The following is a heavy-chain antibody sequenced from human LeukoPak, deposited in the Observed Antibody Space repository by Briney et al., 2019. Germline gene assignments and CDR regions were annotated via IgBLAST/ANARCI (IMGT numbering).Heavy chain of an antibody. V-gene: IGHV4-34*01. Sequence: SETLSLTCAVYGGSFSGYYWSWIRQPPGKGLEWIGEINHSGSTNYNPSLKSRVTISVDTSKNQFSLKLSSVTAADTAVYYCAREAKTQEYSSSWYDYYYYGMDVWGQGTTVTVSS. J-gene: IGHJ6*02. CDR3: AREAKTQEYSSSWYDYYYYGMDV. CDR1: GGSFSGYY. CDR2: INHSGST. D-gene: IGHD6-13*01.